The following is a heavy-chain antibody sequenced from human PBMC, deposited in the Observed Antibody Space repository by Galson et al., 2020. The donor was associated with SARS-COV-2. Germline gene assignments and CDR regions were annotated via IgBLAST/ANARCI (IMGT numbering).Heavy chain of an antibody. D-gene: IGHD5-12*01. CDR1: GGSISSYY. Sequence: SETLSLTCTVSGGSISSYYWSWIRQPPGKGLEWIGYIYYSGSTNYNPSLKSRVTISVDTSKNQFSLKLSSVTAADTAVYYCARAGYGLYYYYYMDVWGKGTTVTISS. J-gene: IGHJ6*03. CDR2: IYYSGST. CDR3: ARAGYGLYYYYYMDV. V-gene: IGHV4-59*01.